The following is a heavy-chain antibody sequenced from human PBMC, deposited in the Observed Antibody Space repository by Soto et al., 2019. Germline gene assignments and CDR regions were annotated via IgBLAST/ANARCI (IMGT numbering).Heavy chain of an antibody. CDR2: IYYTGRS. D-gene: IGHD3-9*01. J-gene: IGHJ4*02. CDR1: GASLGSSSFY. CDR3: ARHYEILDY. V-gene: IGHV4-39*01. Sequence: QLQLQESGPGLVKPSETLSLTCTVSGASLGSSSFYWAWIRQPPGKGMEWIGSIYYTGRSYYNPSLKSRVTISVDTSKNEFSLRLTSVTAADTAVYFCARHYEILDYWGQGTLVTVSS.